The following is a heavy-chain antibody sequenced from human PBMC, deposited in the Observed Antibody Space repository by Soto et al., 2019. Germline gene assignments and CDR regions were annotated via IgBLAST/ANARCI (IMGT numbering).Heavy chain of an antibody. J-gene: IGHJ4*02. D-gene: IGHD2-15*01. CDR2: IYYNGST. CDR3: ARHSYGVGVVAFEH. CDR1: GGSISITAYY. Sequence: SETLSLTCTVSGGSISITAYYWGWIRQPPGKGLEWIGTIYYNGSTYYNPSLKTRVTISVDTSKNQFSLKLSSVTAADTAVYYCARHSYGVGVVAFEHWGQGTLVTVPS. V-gene: IGHV4-39*01.